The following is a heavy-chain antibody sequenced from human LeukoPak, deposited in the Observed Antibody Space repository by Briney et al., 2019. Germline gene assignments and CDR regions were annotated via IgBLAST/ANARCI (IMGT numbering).Heavy chain of an antibody. V-gene: IGHV1-46*01. Sequence: GASVKVSCKAFGYTFTGYWMHWVRQAPGQGPEWMGVISPSGGSTIYAQKFKGRVTLTRDMSTSTDYLELSSLRSEDTAVYYCARVIPAAMLDYWGQGTMVTVSS. CDR1: GYTFTGYW. CDR3: ARVIPAAMLDY. CDR2: ISPSGGST. D-gene: IGHD2-2*01. J-gene: IGHJ4*02.